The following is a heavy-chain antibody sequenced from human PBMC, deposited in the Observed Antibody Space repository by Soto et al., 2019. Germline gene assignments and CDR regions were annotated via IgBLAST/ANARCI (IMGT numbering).Heavy chain of an antibody. D-gene: IGHD3-3*01. CDR2: ISGSGGST. J-gene: IGHJ6*03. CDR3: ARSGVVFWSGYPLNYYYIDV. Sequence: GGSLRLSCAASGFTFSSYAMSWVRQAPGKGLEWVSAISGSGGSTYYADSVKGRFTISRDNSKNTLYLQMNSLRAEDTAVYYCARSGVVFWSGYPLNYYYIDVWGKGSTVTVSS. V-gene: IGHV3-23*01. CDR1: GFTFSSYA.